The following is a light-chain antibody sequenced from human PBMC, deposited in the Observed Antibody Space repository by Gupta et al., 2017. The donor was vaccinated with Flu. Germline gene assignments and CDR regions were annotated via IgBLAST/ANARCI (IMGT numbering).Light chain of an antibody. CDR1: QSMSSW. Sequence: GDRVTITCRASQSMSSWLAWYQQKPGKAPKLLIYKASSLESGVPSRFSGSGSGTEFTLTISSLQPDDFATYYCQQYNSYSWTFGQGTKVEIK. CDR2: KAS. V-gene: IGKV1-5*03. J-gene: IGKJ1*01. CDR3: QQYNSYSWT.